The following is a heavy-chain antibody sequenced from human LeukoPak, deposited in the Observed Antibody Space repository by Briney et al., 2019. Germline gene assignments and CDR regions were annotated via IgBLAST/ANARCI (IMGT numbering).Heavy chain of an antibody. D-gene: IGHD6-6*01. V-gene: IGHV5-51*04. Sequence: LHSSSQGSGLGFNTYWIGWAGSMPGKGVEWMGIIYPSDSDTKYSPSFQGQVTISADKPLSTAYLQWGSLKASDTHMYYCAREGRSSSPMDYWGQGTLVTVSS. CDR3: AREGRSSSPMDY. J-gene: IGHJ4*02. CDR1: GLGFNTYW. CDR2: IYPSDSDT.